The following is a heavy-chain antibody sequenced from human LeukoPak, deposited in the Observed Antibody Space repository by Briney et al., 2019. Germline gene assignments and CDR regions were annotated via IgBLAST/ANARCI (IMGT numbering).Heavy chain of an antibody. CDR2: INHSGST. CDR1: GVSISSGGYY. J-gene: IGHJ6*02. Sequence: DPSETLSLTCTVSGVSISSGGYYWSWIRQPPGKGLEWIGEINHSGSTNYNPSLKSRVTISVDTSKNQFSLKLSSVTAADTAVYYCARGPYYYYGMDVWGQGTTVTVSS. CDR3: ARGPYYYYGMDV. V-gene: IGHV4-34*01.